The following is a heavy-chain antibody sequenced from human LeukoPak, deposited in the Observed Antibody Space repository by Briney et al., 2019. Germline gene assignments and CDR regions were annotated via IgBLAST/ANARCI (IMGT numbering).Heavy chain of an antibody. D-gene: IGHD1-20*01. Sequence: SETLSLTCTVSGYSISSGYYWGWIRQPPGKGLEWIGSIYHSGSTYYNPSLKSRVTISVDTSKNQFSLKLSSVTAADTAVYYCAREINPLTETTQCGMDVWGQGTTVTVSS. J-gene: IGHJ6*02. CDR3: AREINPLTETTQCGMDV. CDR1: GYSISSGYY. CDR2: IYHSGST. V-gene: IGHV4-38-2*02.